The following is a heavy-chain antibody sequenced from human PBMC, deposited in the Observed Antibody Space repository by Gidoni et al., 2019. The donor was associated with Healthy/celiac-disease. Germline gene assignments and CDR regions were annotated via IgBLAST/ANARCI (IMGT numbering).Heavy chain of an antibody. CDR3: ARDVGYRGWFDP. Sequence: PILGIANYAQKFQGRVTITADKSTSTAYMELSSLRSEDTAVYYCARDVGYRGWFDPWGQGTLVTVSS. J-gene: IGHJ5*02. V-gene: IGHV1-69*04. D-gene: IGHD5-12*01. CDR2: PILGIA.